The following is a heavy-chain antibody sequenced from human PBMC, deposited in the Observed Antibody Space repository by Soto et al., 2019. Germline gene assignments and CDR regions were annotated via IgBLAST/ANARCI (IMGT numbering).Heavy chain of an antibody. J-gene: IGHJ4*02. Sequence: GGSLRLSCEASGLTFRRYWMHWVRQVPGKGLVWVSSINSDGTSSTYADSVKGRFTISRDNSKNTLYLQMNSLRAEDTAVYYCAKDTSGCFDYWGQGTLVTVSS. V-gene: IGHV3-74*03. CDR3: AKDTSGCFDY. CDR1: GLTFRRYW. D-gene: IGHD3-16*01. CDR2: INSDGTSS.